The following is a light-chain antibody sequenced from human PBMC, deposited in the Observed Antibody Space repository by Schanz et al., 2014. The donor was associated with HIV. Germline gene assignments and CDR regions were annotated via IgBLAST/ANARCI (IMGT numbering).Light chain of an antibody. Sequence: EIVLTQSPGTLSLSPGERATLSCSASQSVGSNYLAWYQKNPGQGPRLLIYGASSRATGIPDRFTGSGSGTDFTLTISRLEPEDFAVYYCQQYGGSPPYSFGQGTKLEI. CDR1: QSVGSNY. CDR2: GAS. V-gene: IGKV3-20*01. J-gene: IGKJ2*03. CDR3: QQYGGSPPYS.